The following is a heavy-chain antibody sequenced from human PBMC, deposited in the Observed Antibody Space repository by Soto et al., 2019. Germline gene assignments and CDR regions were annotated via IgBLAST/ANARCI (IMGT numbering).Heavy chain of an antibody. Sequence: AETLSLTCAVSGGFFSGYCWSWIRQPPGKGLEWIGEINHSGSTNYNASLKSRVTISVDTSKNQLSLKLSSVTDADTAVYYCERGPGDGVNPAYYFDYWGQGTLVTVSS. CDR1: GGFFSGYC. CDR2: INHSGST. CDR3: ERGPGDGVNPAYYFDY. D-gene: IGHD1-26*01. J-gene: IGHJ4*02. V-gene: IGHV4-34*01.